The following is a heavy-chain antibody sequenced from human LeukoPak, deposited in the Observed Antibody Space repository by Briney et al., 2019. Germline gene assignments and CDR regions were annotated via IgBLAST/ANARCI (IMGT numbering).Heavy chain of an antibody. CDR2: TYYRSKWYN. J-gene: IGHJ4*02. CDR3: AKAPPHKKYFDY. V-gene: IGHV6-1*01. Sequence: SQTLSLTCAISGDSVSSNSAAWSWIRQSPSRGLEWLGRTYYRSKWYNDYAVSVKSRITINPDTSKNQFSLQLNSVTPEDTAVYYCAKAPPHKKYFDYWGQGTLVTVSS. CDR1: GDSVSSNSAA.